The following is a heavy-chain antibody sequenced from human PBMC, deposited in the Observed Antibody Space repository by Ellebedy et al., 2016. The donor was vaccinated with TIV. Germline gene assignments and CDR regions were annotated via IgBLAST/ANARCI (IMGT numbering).Heavy chain of an antibody. CDR1: GYIFKTYD. V-gene: IGHV1-18*01. D-gene: IGHD6-19*01. CDR3: ARNRFSGWYYFDF. J-gene: IGHJ4*02. Sequence: ASVKVSCKATGYIFKTYDINWVRQAPGQGLEWMGGISASNGKTHYAEKYQGRVTMTTDTATSTAYMELRGLRSDDTVLYYCARNRFSGWYYFDFWGQGTLVTVSS. CDR2: ISASNGKT.